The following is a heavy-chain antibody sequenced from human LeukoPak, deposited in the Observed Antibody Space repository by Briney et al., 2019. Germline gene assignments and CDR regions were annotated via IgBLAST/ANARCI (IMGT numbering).Heavy chain of an antibody. J-gene: IGHJ4*02. CDR2: IWYDGSNK. CDR3: ARDRDSGYYFDY. CDR1: GFTFSSYG. Sequence: PGGSLRLSCAASGFTFSSYGMHWVRQAPGKGLEWVAVIWYDGSNKYYADSVKGRFTISRDNSKNTLYLQMNSLRAEDTAVYYCARDRDSGYYFDYWGQGTLVTVSS. V-gene: IGHV3-33*01. D-gene: IGHD3-22*01.